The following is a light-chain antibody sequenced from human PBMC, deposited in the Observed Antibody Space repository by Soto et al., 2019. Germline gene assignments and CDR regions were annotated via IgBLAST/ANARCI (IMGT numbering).Light chain of an antibody. CDR2: GAS. J-gene: IGKJ1*01. CDR3: QQYNNWPSWA. CDR1: QSVPRN. V-gene: IGKV3-15*01. Sequence: EIVMTQSPATLSVSPGERATLSCRASQSVPRNLAWYQQKPGQAPRLLIYGASTRATGIPARFSGSGSGTEFTLTISSLQSEDFAVYYCQQYNNWPSWAFGQGTKVEIK.